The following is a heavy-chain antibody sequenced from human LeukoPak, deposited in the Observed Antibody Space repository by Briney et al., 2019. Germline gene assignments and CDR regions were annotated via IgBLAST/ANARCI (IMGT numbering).Heavy chain of an antibody. D-gene: IGHD6-13*01. J-gene: IGHJ4*02. V-gene: IGHV3-7*04. CDR3: ARDLRAAAGTGFDY. Sequence: GGSLRLSCAASGFTFSSCWMSWVRQAPGKGLEWVANIKQDGSEKYYVDSVKGRFTISRDNAKNSLYLQMNSLRAEDTAVYYCARDLRAAAGTGFDYWGQGTLVTVSS. CDR1: GFTFSSCW. CDR2: IKQDGSEK.